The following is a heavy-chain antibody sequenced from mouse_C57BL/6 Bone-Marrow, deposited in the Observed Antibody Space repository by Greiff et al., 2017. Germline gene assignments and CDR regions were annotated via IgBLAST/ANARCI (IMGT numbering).Heavy chain of an antibody. Sequence: VQLQRPGAELVKPGASGRRSCRASGYTFTSYWLTWVKQRPGKGLEWIGDIYPGGGSTTYNEKLRSKATLTVDTSSSTAHMQLSSLTSEDSAVYYCARPYYCNYLYFDFWGTGTTVTGSS. CDR3: ARPYYCNYLYFDF. J-gene: IGHJ1*03. CDR1: GYTFTSYW. CDR2: IYPGGGST. D-gene: IGHD2-10*01. V-gene: IGHV1-55*01.